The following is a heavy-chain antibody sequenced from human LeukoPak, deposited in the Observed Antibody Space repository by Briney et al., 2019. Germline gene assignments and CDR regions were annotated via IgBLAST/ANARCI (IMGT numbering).Heavy chain of an antibody. D-gene: IGHD4-23*01. V-gene: IGHV3-21*01. CDR3: ASDDYGGNSLDY. CDR1: GFTFSSYS. CDR2: ISSSSSYI. J-gene: IGHJ4*02. Sequence: PGGSLRLSCAASGFTFSSYSMNWVRQAPGKGLEWVSSISSSSSYIYYADSVKGRFTISRDNAKNSLYLQMNSLRAEDTAVYYCASDDYGGNSLDYWGQGTLVTVSS.